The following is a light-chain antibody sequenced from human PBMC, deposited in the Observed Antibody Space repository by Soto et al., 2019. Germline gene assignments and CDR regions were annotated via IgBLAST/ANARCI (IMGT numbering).Light chain of an antibody. CDR1: SSNIGAGYD. V-gene: IGLV1-40*01. CDR3: QSYDSSLNGFYV. CDR2: GNS. J-gene: IGLJ1*01. Sequence: QSVLTQPPSVSGAPGQRVTISCTGSSSNIGAGYDVHWYQQLPGTAPKLLIYGNSNRPSGVPDRFSGSKSGTSASLAITGLQAEDEAVYYCQSYDSSLNGFYVFGTGTNVTVL.